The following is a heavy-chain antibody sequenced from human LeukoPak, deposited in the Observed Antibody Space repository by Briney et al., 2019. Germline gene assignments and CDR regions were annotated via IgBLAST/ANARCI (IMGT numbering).Heavy chain of an antibody. CDR2: IYSSGTT. V-gene: IGHV4-59*11. Sequence: SETLSLTCTVSGGSISSHYWSWIRQPPGRGLEWIGYIYSSGTTNYNPSLKSRVTISVDTPKNQFSLKLNSVTAADTAVYYCARASFGDYSAEYFHHWGQGTLVTVSS. D-gene: IGHD4-17*01. J-gene: IGHJ1*01. CDR3: ARASFGDYSAEYFHH. CDR1: GGSISSHY.